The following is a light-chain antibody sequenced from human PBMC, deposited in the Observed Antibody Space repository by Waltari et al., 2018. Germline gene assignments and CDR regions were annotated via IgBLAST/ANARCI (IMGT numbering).Light chain of an antibody. CDR2: KAS. Sequence: DIEMTQSPSTLSASVGDGVTITCRASQSSSNWLAWYQQKPGKAPKLLIYKASNLESGVPSRFSGSGSGTEFTLTISSLQPDDFATYYCQQYDEWPRTFGHGTRVEI. V-gene: IGKV1-5*03. J-gene: IGKJ1*01. CDR1: QSSSNW. CDR3: QQYDEWPRT.